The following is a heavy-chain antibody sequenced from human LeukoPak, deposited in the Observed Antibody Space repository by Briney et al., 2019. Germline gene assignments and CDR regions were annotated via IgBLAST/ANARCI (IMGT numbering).Heavy chain of an antibody. CDR3: ARVGYSYGYRSYYYYMDV. J-gene: IGHJ6*03. V-gene: IGHV4-59*11. CDR1: GGSISSHY. Sequence: SETLSLTCTVSGGSISSHYWSWIRQPPGKGLEWIGYIYYSGSTNYNPSLKSRVTISVDTSKNQFSLKLSSVTAADTAVYYCARVGYSYGYRSYYYYMDVWGKGITVTVSS. D-gene: IGHD5-18*01. CDR2: IYYSGST.